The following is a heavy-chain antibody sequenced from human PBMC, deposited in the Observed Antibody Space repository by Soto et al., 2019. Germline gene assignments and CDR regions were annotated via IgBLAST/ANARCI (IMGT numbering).Heavy chain of an antibody. Sequence: QVQLVQSGAEVKKPGSSVKVSCKASGGTFSSYAISWVRQAPGQGLEWMGGIIPIFGTANYAQKFQGRVTITADESTSTAYMELSSLRSEDMAVYYCAGVPGLRGQVDSDAYDIWGQGTLVTVSS. D-gene: IGHD3-10*01. CDR1: GGTFSSYA. J-gene: IGHJ3*02. CDR3: AGVPGLRGQVDSDAYDI. CDR2: IIPIFGTA. V-gene: IGHV1-69*12.